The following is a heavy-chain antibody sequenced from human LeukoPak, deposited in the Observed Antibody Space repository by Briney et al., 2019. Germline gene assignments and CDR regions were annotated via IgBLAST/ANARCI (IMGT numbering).Heavy chain of an antibody. V-gene: IGHV1-69*05. D-gene: IGHD2-15*01. CDR1: GGTFSSYA. CDR2: IIPIFGTA. CDR3: ARGVSGGYCSGGSCYGYDY. J-gene: IGHJ4*02. Sequence: SAKVSCKASGGTFSSYAISWVRQAPGQGLEWVGRIIPIFGTANYAQKFQGRVTITTDESTSTAYMELSSLRSEDTAVYYCARGVSGGYCSGGSCYGYDYWGQGTLVTVSS.